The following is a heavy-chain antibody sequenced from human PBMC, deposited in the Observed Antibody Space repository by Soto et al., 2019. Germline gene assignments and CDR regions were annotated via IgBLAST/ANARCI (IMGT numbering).Heavy chain of an antibody. J-gene: IGHJ4*02. CDR1: GGSISPYY. D-gene: IGHD2-2*01. Sequence: QVQLQESGPGLVKPSETLSLTCTVSGGSISPYYWSWIRQPPGKGLEWIGYIYSFGSTNYNASLESRVSMSVDTSKNQVSLNLTSVTAADTAVYFCARHRSTVSLLDYWGLGTLVTVSS. CDR3: ARHRSTVSLLDY. CDR2: IYSFGST. V-gene: IGHV4-59*08.